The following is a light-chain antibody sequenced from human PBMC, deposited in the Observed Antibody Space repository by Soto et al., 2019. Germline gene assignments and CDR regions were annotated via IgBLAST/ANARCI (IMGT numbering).Light chain of an antibody. CDR1: SSDVGGYNY. Sequence: QSALTQPPSASGSPGQSVTISCTGTSSDVGGYNYVSWYQQHPGKAPKLMIYEVSKRPSGVPDRFSGSKSGNTASLTVSGLQVEDEADCYCSSFEASNNLLFGGGTKVTVL. CDR2: EVS. J-gene: IGLJ2*01. V-gene: IGLV2-8*01. CDR3: SSFEASNNLL.